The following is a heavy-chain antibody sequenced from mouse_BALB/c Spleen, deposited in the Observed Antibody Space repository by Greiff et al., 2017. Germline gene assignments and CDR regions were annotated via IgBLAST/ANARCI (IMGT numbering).Heavy chain of an antibody. CDR1: GFNIKDYY. Sequence: EVQLQQSGAELVRPGALVKLSCKASGFNIKDYYMHWVKQRPEQGLEWIGWIDPENSNTIYDPKFQGKASITADTSSNTAYLQLSSLTSEDTAVYYCARRNFDVWGAGTTVTVSS. CDR2: IDPENSNT. CDR3: ARRNFDV. V-gene: IGHV14-1*02. J-gene: IGHJ1*01.